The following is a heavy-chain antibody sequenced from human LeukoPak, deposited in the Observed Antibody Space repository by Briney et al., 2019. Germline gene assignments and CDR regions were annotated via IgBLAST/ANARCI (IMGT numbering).Heavy chain of an antibody. CDR3: ARARVATRRLDY. Sequence: GGSLRLSCAASGFTFSSYSMNWVRQAPGKGLEWVSSISSSSSYIYYADSVKGRFTISRDNAKNSLYLQMNSLRAEDTAVYYCARARVATRRLDYWGQGTLVTVSS. CDR1: GFTFSSYS. CDR2: ISSSSSYI. V-gene: IGHV3-21*01. J-gene: IGHJ4*02. D-gene: IGHD5-12*01.